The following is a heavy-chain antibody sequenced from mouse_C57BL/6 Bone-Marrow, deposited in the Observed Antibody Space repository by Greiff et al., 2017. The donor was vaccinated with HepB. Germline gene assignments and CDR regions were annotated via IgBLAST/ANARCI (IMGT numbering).Heavy chain of an antibody. CDR3: ARDARENGYGYYWYFDV. J-gene: IGHJ1*03. V-gene: IGHV7-1*01. Sequence: EVKLVESGGGLVQSGRSLRLSCATSGFTFSDFYMEWVRQAPGKGLEWIAASRNKANDYTTEYSASVKGRFIVSRDTSQSILYLQMNALRAEDTAIYYCARDARENGYGYYWYFDVWGTGTTVTVSS. CDR1: GFTFSDFY. CDR2: SRNKANDYTT. D-gene: IGHD2-2*01.